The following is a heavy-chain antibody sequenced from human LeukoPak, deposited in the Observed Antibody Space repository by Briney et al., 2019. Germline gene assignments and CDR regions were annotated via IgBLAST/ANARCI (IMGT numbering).Heavy chain of an antibody. Sequence: ASVKVSCKASGYTFTGYYMHWVRQAPGQGLEWMGRVNPNSGGTNYAQKFQGRVTMTRDTSTSTAYMELSRLRSDDTAVYYCARERRIAAGWFDPWGQGTLVTVSS. CDR3: ARERRIAAGWFDP. V-gene: IGHV1-2*02. D-gene: IGHD6-25*01. CDR2: VNPNSGGT. CDR1: GYTFTGYY. J-gene: IGHJ5*02.